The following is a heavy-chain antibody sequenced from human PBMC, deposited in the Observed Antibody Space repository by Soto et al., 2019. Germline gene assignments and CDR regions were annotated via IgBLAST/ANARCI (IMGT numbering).Heavy chain of an antibody. CDR1: GGSFSGYY. V-gene: IGHV4-34*01. Sequence: ETLSLTCAVYGGSFSGYYWSWIRQPPGKGLEWIGEINHSGSTNYNPSLKSRVTISVDTSKNQFSLKLSSVTAADTAVYYCARGGGSSWYHYYYGMDVWGQGTTVTVSS. CDR2: INHSGST. D-gene: IGHD6-13*01. J-gene: IGHJ6*02. CDR3: ARGGGSSWYHYYYGMDV.